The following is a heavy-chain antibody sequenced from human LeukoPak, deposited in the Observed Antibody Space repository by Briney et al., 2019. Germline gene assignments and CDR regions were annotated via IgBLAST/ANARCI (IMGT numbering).Heavy chain of an antibody. J-gene: IGHJ4*02. Sequence: GEALKISCQGSGYSFTTYWIAWVRQMPGKGLEWMGIIYPGDSDTRYSPSFQGQVTISADKSISTAYLQWGSLKASDTAMYYCARAREYYYDSSGYYYLDYWGQGTLVTVSS. CDR1: GYSFTTYW. CDR2: IYPGDSDT. D-gene: IGHD3-22*01. V-gene: IGHV5-51*01. CDR3: ARAREYYYDSSGYYYLDY.